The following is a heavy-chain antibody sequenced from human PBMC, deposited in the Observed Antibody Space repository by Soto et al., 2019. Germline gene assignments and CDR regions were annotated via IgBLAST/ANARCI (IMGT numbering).Heavy chain of an antibody. CDR1: GYTFISYG. Sequence: QVQLVQSGAEVKKPGASVKVSCKASGYTFISYGISWVRQAPGQGREWMGWISGYNGNTKYAQKLQGRGTMTTDTATSTAYMGRRSLRSDDTAVYYWARDLGAQIVDYWGQGTLVTVSS. D-gene: IGHD1-26*01. J-gene: IGHJ4*02. V-gene: IGHV1-18*01. CDR3: ARDLGAQIVDY. CDR2: ISGYNGNT.